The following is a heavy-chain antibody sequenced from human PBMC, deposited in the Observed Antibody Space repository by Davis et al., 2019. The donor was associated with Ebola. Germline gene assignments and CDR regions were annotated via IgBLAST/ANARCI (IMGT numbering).Heavy chain of an antibody. V-gene: IGHV3-9*01. Sequence: PGGSLRLSCAASGFTFDDYAMHWVRQAPGKGLEWVSGISWNSGSIGYADSVKGRFTISRDNAKNSLYLQMNSLRAEDTALYYCARTLGPYYMDVWGKGTTVTVSS. CDR2: ISWNSGSI. CDR1: GFTFDDYA. D-gene: IGHD1-14*01. J-gene: IGHJ6*03. CDR3: ARTLGPYYMDV.